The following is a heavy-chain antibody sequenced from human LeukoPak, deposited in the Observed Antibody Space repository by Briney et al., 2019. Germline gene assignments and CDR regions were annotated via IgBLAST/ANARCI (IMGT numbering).Heavy chain of an antibody. CDR2: INYSGSA. Sequence: SETLSLTCAVSGSSFSGYDWSWIRQPPGKGLEWIGEINYSGSANYNESLRSRASVSLDRSKNQFSLRLTSVTAADTAVYFCARVSFGGVIVAQDYRGQGTLVTVSS. V-gene: IGHV4-34*01. CDR1: GSSFSGYD. J-gene: IGHJ4*02. CDR3: ARVSFGGVIVAQDY. D-gene: IGHD3-16*02.